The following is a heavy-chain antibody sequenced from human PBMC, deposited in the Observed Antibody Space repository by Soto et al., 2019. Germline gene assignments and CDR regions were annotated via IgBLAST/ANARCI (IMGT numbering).Heavy chain of an antibody. J-gene: IGHJ6*02. CDR3: AGGNALDV. CDR2: INQDGTEK. CDR1: RFTFSTYW. Sequence: PVGSLRLSCAASRFTFSTYWMTWVRQAPGKGLEWVANINQDGTEKYYMDSVKGRFTISRDNAKNSLYLQMTSLRAEDTAVYYCAGGNALDVWGQGTTVTVSS. V-gene: IGHV3-7*01.